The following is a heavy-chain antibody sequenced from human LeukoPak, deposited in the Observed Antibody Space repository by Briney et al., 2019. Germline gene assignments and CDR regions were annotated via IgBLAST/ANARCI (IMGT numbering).Heavy chain of an antibody. D-gene: IGHD3-9*01. CDR3: ARRLVGIRRPFDYYFDY. CDR2: IYPGDSDT. J-gene: IGHJ4*02. Sequence: GESLKISCKGSGYSFTSYWIGCVRQMPGKGLEWMGSIYPGDSDTRYSPSFQGQVTISADTSISNAYLQWSSLKASDTAMYYCARRLVGIRRPFDYYFDYWGKGTLVTVSS. V-gene: IGHV5-51*01. CDR1: GYSFTSYW.